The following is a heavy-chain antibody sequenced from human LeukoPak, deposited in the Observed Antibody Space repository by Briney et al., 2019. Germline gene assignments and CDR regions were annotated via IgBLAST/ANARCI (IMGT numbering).Heavy chain of an antibody. CDR3: ARVREDHYDTSGYFHCHFDY. V-gene: IGHV4-39*07. Sequence: PSETLSLTCTVSGGSISSSSYYWGWIRQPPGKGLEWIGSIYYSGSTYYNPSLKSRITISVDMSKNQFSLKLSSVTAADTAVYYCARVREDHYDTSGYFHCHFDYWGQGTLVTVSS. CDR1: GGSISSSSYY. J-gene: IGHJ4*02. D-gene: IGHD3-22*01. CDR2: IYYSGST.